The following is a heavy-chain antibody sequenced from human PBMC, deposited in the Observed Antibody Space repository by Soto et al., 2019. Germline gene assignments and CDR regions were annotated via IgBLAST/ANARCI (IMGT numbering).Heavy chain of an antibody. D-gene: IGHD5-12*01. CDR1: GYTFTDYY. CDR3: ARARANVAPNWFDP. J-gene: IGHJ5*02. V-gene: IGHV1-2*04. Sequence: QVQLVQSGAEVKKPGASVKVSCKASGYTFTDYYVHWVRQAPGQGLEWMGWINPYSGGTNYAQKFHDWVTMTGDTSVSTAYLELTTLVSDDTAVYYCARARANVAPNWFDPWGQGTLVIVSS. CDR2: INPYSGGT.